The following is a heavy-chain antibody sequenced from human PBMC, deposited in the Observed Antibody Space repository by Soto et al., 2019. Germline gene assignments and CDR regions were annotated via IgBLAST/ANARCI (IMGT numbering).Heavy chain of an antibody. CDR3: ARELDYYDSSGYGLDY. J-gene: IGHJ4*02. D-gene: IGHD3-22*01. CDR2: INGDGSST. V-gene: IGHV3-74*01. Sequence: PGGSLRLSCAASGFTFSSYWMHWVRQAPGKGLVWVSRINGDGSSTSYADSVKGRFTISRDNAKNTLYLQMNSLRAEDTAVYYCARELDYYDSSGYGLDYWGQGTLVTVSS. CDR1: GFTFSSYW.